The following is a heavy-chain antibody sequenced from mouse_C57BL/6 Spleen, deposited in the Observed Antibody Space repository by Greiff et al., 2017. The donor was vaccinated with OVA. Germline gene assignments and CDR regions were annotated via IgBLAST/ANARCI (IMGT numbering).Heavy chain of an antibody. V-gene: IGHV1-54*01. D-gene: IGHD3-2*02. CDR3: ARGGGGSSGYGFAY. J-gene: IGHJ3*01. CDR2: INPGSGGT. CDR1: GYAFTNYL. Sequence: VQLKESGAELVRPGTSVKVSCKASGYAFTNYLIEWVKQRPGQGLEWIGVINPGSGGTNYNEKFKGKATLTADKSSSTAYMQLSSLTSEDSAVYFCARGGGGSSGYGFAYWGQGTLVTVSA.